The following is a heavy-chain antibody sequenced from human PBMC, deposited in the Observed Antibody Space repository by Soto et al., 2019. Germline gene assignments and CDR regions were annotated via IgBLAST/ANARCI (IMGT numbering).Heavy chain of an antibody. J-gene: IGHJ6*02. V-gene: IGHV5-51*01. D-gene: IGHD3-22*01. CDR2: IYPSDSDT. CDR1: GYNFAGYW. CDR3: ARWPDSSGTGRTYYGMAV. Sequence: PGESLRISCKGSGYNFAGYWIAWVRQMPGKGLELMGIIYPSDSDTRYRPSFQGQVTISADKSISSAYLQWSSLRASDTAMYYCARWPDSSGTGRTYYGMAVWGQGTTVTV.